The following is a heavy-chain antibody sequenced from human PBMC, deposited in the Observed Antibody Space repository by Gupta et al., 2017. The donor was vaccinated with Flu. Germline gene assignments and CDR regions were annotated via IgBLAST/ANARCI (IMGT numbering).Heavy chain of an antibody. D-gene: IGHD3-22*01. CDR3: ARAPFYYTTSGYYFDQ. CDR2: IRSEAYDGTT. Sequence: EVQLVESGGGLVQTGRSLRLSCTASGFTFGDYAMTWFRQAPGRGLEWVGVIRSEAYDGTTDYAASVRGRFTLSRDDSRSIAYLQMNSLKTDDSATYYCARAPFYYTTSGYYFDQWGQGTLVTVSS. CDR1: GFTFGDYA. J-gene: IGHJ4*02. V-gene: IGHV3-49*03.